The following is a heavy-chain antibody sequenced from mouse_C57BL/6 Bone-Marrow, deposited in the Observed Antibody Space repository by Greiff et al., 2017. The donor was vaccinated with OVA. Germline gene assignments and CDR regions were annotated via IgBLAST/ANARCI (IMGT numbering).Heavy chain of an antibody. J-gene: IGHJ3*01. CDR3: ARKRGYYDYDGPFAY. CDR1: GYTFTSYW. CDR2: IYPGSGST. D-gene: IGHD2-4*01. Sequence: QVQLQQSGAELVKPGASVKMSCKASGYTFTSYWITWVKQRPGQGLEWIGDIYPGSGSTNYNEKFKSKATLTVDTSSSTAYMQLSSLTSEDSAVYYCARKRGYYDYDGPFAYWGQGTLVTVSA. V-gene: IGHV1-55*01.